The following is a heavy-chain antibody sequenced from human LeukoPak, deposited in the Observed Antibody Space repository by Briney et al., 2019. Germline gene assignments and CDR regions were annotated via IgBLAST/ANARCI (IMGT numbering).Heavy chain of an antibody. CDR2: IRDNDFST. Sequence: GGSLRLSCAASGFTFRSYALSWVRQAPGKGLEWVSGIRDNDFSTYYADSVKGRFTISRDNSKSPVYLQMNSLRAEDTAVYYCARSSGNYWAAPFDYWGQGTLVTVSS. D-gene: IGHD1-26*01. CDR1: GFTFRSYA. V-gene: IGHV3-23*01. J-gene: IGHJ4*02. CDR3: ARSSGNYWAAPFDY.